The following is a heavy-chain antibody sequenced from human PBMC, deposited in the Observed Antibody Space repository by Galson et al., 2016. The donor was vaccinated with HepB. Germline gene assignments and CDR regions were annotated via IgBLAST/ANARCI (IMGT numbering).Heavy chain of an antibody. V-gene: IGHV3-33*01. CDR3: ARGSGATNWGGYFDY. J-gene: IGHJ4*02. Sequence: SLRLSCAAFGFTFTSYGMHWVRQAPGKGLEWVEVIWSDGRNKYYADSVKGRFTISRDNSKNTLYLQMNSLRAEDTAVYYCARGSGATNWGGYFDYWGQGTLVTVSS. CDR1: GFTFTSYG. D-gene: IGHD1-26*01. CDR2: IWSDGRNK.